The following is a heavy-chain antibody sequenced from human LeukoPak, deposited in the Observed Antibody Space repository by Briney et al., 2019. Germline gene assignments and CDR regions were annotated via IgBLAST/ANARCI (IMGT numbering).Heavy chain of an antibody. J-gene: IGHJ6*02. Sequence: GGSLRLSCAASGFTFSIYNMNWVRQAPGKGLEWVSYISSSHSTSNYADSVKGRFTISRDNATNSLYLQMNSLRVEDTAVYYCCGDGTPSNCSDWVYLDVWGQGTTVTISS. D-gene: IGHD5-24*01. V-gene: IGHV3-48*03. CDR3: CGDGTPSNCSDWVYLDV. CDR2: ISSSHSTS. CDR1: GFTFSIYN.